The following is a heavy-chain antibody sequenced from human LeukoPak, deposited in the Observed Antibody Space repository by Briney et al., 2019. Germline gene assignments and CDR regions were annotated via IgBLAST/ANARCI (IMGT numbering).Heavy chain of an antibody. CDR3: ARDLYYGSGTPPYSFDY. Sequence: GGSLRLSCTVSRFTLSSYAMTWVRQAPGKGLEWVANIKQDGREKYYVDSMKGRFTISRDNAKNSLYLQMNSLRAEDTAVYYCARDLYYGSGTPPYSFDYWGQGTLVTVSS. J-gene: IGHJ4*02. V-gene: IGHV3-7*01. D-gene: IGHD3-10*01. CDR2: IKQDGREK. CDR1: RFTLSSYA.